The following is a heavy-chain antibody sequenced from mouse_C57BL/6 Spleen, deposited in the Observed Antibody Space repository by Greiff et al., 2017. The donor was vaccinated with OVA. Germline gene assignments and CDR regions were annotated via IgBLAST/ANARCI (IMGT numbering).Heavy chain of an antibody. V-gene: IGHV5-16*02. D-gene: IGHD1-1*01. J-gene: IGHJ3*01. Sequence: EVKLVESEGGLVQPGSSMKLSCTASGFTFSDYYMAWVRQVPEKGLEWVANIHSDGSSTYYLDSLKSRFIISRDNAKSILYLQMSSLKSEDTAVYYCARVYGSSAWFAYWGQGTLVTVSA. CDR2: IHSDGSST. CDR1: GFTFSDYY. CDR3: ARVYGSSAWFAY.